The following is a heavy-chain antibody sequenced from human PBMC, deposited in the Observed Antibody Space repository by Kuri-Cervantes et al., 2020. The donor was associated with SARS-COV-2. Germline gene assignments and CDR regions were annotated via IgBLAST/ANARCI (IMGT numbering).Heavy chain of an antibody. V-gene: IGHV3-23*01. Sequence: GESLKISCAASGFTFSSYAMSWVRQAPGKGLEWVSAISGSGGSTYYADSVKGRLTISRDNSKNTLYLQMNSLRAEDTAVYYCAKDGSITIFGVIPPDDAFDIWGQGTMVTVSS. CDR2: ISGSGGST. CDR1: GFTFSSYA. J-gene: IGHJ3*02. D-gene: IGHD3-3*01. CDR3: AKDGSITIFGVIPPDDAFDI.